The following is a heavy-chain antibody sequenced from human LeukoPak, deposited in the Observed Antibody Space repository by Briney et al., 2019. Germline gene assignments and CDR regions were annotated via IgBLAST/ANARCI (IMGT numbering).Heavy chain of an antibody. CDR3: ARSDVWGSMSPDDY. CDR1: GYTFTGYY. J-gene: IGHJ4*02. CDR2: INPNSGGT. D-gene: IGHD3-16*01. Sequence: ASVKVSCKASGYTFTGYYMHWVRQAPGQGLEWMGWINPNSGGTNYAQKFQGRVTMTRDTSISTAYMELCRLRSDDTAVYYCARSDVWGSMSPDDYWGQGTLVTVSS. V-gene: IGHV1-2*02.